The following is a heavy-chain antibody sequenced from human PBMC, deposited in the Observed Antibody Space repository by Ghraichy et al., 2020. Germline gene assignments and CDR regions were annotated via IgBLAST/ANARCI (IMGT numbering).Heavy chain of an antibody. CDR2: INPNSGGT. Sequence: ASVKVSCKASGYTFTGYYMHWVRQAPGQGLEWMGWINPNSGGTNYAQKFQGRVTMTRDTSISTAYMELSRLRSDDTAVYYCATSPYLAAAGTPFDYWGQEPWSPSPQ. V-gene: IGHV1-2*02. CDR1: GYTFTGYY. J-gene: IGHJ4*01. CDR3: ATSPYLAAAGTPFDY. D-gene: IGHD6-13*01.